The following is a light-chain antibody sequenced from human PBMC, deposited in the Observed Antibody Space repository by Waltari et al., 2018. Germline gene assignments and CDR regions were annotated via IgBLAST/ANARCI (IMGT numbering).Light chain of an antibody. CDR1: QSVSGN. CDR3: QQRSNWPPEVS. CDR2: DAS. J-gene: IGKJ4*01. Sequence: EIVLTQSPATLSLSPGERATLSCRASQSVSGNLAWYQQEPGQAHRLLIYDASNRATGIPARFSGSGSGTDFTLSISSLEPEDFAVYYCQQRSNWPPEVSFGGGTKLEIK. V-gene: IGKV3-11*01.